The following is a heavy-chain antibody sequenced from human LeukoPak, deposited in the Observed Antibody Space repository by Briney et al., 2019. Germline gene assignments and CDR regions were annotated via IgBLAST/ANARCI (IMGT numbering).Heavy chain of an antibody. CDR1: GFTFNSYG. V-gene: IGHV3-30*02. Sequence: GGSLRLSCAASGFTFNSYGMHWVRQAPGKGLEWVAFIQYDGSNKYYADSVKGRFTISRDSSKNTLYLQMNSLRAEDTAVYYCAXXGXXTWTTATKHYFDXWGQGTLVTXSS. J-gene: IGHJ4*02. CDR3: AXXGXXTWTTATKHYFDX. CDR2: IQYDGSNK. D-gene: IGHD4-17*01.